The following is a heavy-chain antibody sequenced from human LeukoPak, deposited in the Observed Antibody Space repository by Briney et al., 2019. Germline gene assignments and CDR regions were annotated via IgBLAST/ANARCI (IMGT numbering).Heavy chain of an antibody. CDR1: GGSISSGSYY. J-gene: IGHJ5*02. D-gene: IGHD2-15*01. V-gene: IGHV4-61*02. Sequence: SETLSFTCTVSGGSISSGSYYWSWIRQPAGKGLEWIGRIYTSGSTNYNPSLKSRVTISYTSKNQFSLKLNSVTAADTAVYYCARVDGSCSGGSCPSGNWFDPWGQGTLVTVSS. CDR2: IYTSGST. CDR3: ARVDGSCSGGSCPSGNWFDP.